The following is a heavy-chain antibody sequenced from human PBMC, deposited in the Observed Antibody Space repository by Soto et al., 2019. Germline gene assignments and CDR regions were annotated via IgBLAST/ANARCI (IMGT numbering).Heavy chain of an antibody. V-gene: IGHV4-31*03. CDR3: ARDSAGIHTSHYFDY. J-gene: IGHJ4*02. CDR1: GGSISSGGYY. Sequence: QVQLQESGPGLVKPSQTLSLTCTVSGGSISSGGYYWSWIRQHPGKGLEWIGYIYYSGSTYYNPSLKSRVTISVDTSKNQFSLKLSSVTAADTAVYYCARDSAGIHTSHYFDYWGQGTLVTVSS. CDR2: IYYSGST. D-gene: IGHD5-18*01.